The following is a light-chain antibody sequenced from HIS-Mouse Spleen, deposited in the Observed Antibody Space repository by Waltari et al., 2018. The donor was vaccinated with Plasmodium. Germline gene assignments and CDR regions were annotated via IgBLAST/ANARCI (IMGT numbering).Light chain of an antibody. V-gene: IGLV3-10*01. CDR2: EDS. J-gene: IGLJ3*02. CDR3: YSTDSSGNHRV. CDR1: ALPKKY. Sequence: SYELTQPPAVSVSPGQTARITCRGDALPKKYAYWYQQKSGQAPVLVIYEDSKRPARSPERFSGSSSGTMATLTISGAQVEDEADYYCYSTDSSGNHRVFGGGTKLTVL.